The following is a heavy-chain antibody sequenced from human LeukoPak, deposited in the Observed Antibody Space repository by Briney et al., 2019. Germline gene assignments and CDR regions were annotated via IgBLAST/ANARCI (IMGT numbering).Heavy chain of an antibody. V-gene: IGHV3-30*02. Sequence: TGGSLRLSCAASGFTFSSYGMHWVRQAPGKGLEWVAFIRYDGSNKYYADSVKGRFTISRDNSKNTLYLQMNSLRAEDTAVYYCARDGSGWPYYYYYMDVWGKGTTVTISS. D-gene: IGHD6-19*01. CDR3: ARDGSGWPYYYYYMDV. CDR2: IRYDGSNK. J-gene: IGHJ6*03. CDR1: GFTFSSYG.